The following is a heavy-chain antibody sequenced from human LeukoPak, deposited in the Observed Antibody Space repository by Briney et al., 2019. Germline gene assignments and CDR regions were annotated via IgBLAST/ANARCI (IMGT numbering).Heavy chain of an antibody. CDR3: ARRIPSSYGYYFDY. J-gene: IGHJ4*02. CDR1: GYTFIDYY. CDR2: INPRGGST. D-gene: IGHD5-18*01. V-gene: IGHV1-46*01. Sequence: ASVKVSCKASGYTFIDYYMHWVRQAPGQGLELMGVINPRGGSTTYAQKFQGRVTMTRDTSTSILYMELTSLRSEDTAVYYCARRIPSSYGYYFDYWGQGTQVTVSS.